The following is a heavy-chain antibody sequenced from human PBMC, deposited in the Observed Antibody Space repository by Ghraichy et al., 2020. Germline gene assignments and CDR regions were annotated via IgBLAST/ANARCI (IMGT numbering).Heavy chain of an antibody. CDR2: INIDGSST. Sequence: ESLNISCAVSGFAFSSFWMHWVRQAPGKGLEWVSRINIDGSSTTYADSVKGRFTISRDNAKNTLFLQMNGLRAEDTAVYYCTRAHYGRPFDYWGQGTLVTVSS. V-gene: IGHV3-74*03. CDR1: GFAFSSFW. D-gene: IGHD4-17*01. J-gene: IGHJ4*02. CDR3: TRAHYGRPFDY.